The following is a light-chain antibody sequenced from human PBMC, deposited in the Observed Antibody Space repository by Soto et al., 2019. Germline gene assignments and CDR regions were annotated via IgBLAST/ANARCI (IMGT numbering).Light chain of an antibody. J-gene: IGLJ2*01. V-gene: IGLV2-14*03. CDR2: DVA. CDR1: GSDVGGYRY. CDR3: SSYRAGGTVV. Sequence: QSVLTQPASVSGSPGQSITVSCTGTGSDVGGYRYVSWYQQHPGKAPKLIIYDVATRPSGISDRISGSKSGNTASLPISGLQPEDEADYFCSSYRAGGTVVFGGGTKLTVL.